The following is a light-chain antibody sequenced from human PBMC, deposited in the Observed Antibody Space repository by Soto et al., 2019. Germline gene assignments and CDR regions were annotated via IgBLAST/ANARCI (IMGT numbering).Light chain of an antibody. J-gene: IGKJ4*01. CDR3: QQYYSYPPG. CDR1: QGISSY. V-gene: IGKV1-8*01. Sequence: AIRMTQSPSSFSASTGDRVTITCRASQGISSYLAWYQQKPGKAPKLLIYAASTLQSGVPSRFSGSGSGTDFTLTIRCLQSEDFATYYCQQYYSYPPGFGGGTKVEIK. CDR2: AAS.